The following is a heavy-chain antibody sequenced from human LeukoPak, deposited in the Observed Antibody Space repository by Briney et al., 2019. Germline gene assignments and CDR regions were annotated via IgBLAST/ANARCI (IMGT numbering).Heavy chain of an antibody. V-gene: IGHV3-23*01. CDR3: TKTLSSGWSYFDS. J-gene: IGHJ4*02. Sequence: PGGSLRLSCAASGFTFNNYWMTWFRQAPGKGLEWVSAISGSGGSTYYADSVKGRFTISRDNSKNTLYLQMNSLRAEDTAVYYCTKTLSSGWSYFDSWGQGTLVTVSS. CDR1: GFTFNNYW. CDR2: ISGSGGST. D-gene: IGHD6-19*01.